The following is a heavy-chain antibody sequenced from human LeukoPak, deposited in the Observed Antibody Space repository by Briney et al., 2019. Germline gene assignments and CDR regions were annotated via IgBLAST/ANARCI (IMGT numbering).Heavy chain of an antibody. CDR3: ARGYDFWSGNVNWFDP. Sequence: SETLSLTCTVSGGSISSYYWSWIRQPPGKRLEWIGYIYYSGSTNYNPSLKSRVTISVDTSKNQFSLKLSSVTAADTAVYYCARGYDFWSGNVNWFDPWGQGTLVTVSS. J-gene: IGHJ5*02. D-gene: IGHD3-3*01. V-gene: IGHV4-59*01. CDR1: GGSISSYY. CDR2: IYYSGST.